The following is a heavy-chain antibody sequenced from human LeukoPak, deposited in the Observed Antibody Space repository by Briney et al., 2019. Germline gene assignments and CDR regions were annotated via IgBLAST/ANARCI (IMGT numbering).Heavy chain of an antibody. V-gene: IGHV1-2*02. CDR3: ARGWELRGNWFDP. CDR2: INPNSGGT. D-gene: IGHD1-26*01. J-gene: IGHJ5*02. CDR1: GYTFTGYY. Sequence: ASVKVSCKASGYTFTGYYMHWVRQAPGQGLEWMGWINPNSGGTNYAQKLQGRVTMTTDTSTSTAYMELRSLRSDDTAVYYCARGWELRGNWFDPWGQGTLVTVSS.